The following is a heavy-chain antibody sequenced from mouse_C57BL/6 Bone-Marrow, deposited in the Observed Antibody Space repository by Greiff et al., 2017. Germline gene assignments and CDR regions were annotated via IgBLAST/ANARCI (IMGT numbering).Heavy chain of an antibody. J-gene: IGHJ3*01. Sequence: QVQLQQPGAELVRPGTSVKLSCKASGYTFTSYWMHWVKQRPGQGLEWIGVIDPSDSYTNYNQKFKGKATLTVDTSSSTAYMQLSSLTSEDSAVYYCARQIYYDYPRFAYWGQGTLVTVSA. CDR1: GYTFTSYW. V-gene: IGHV1-59*01. CDR3: ARQIYYDYPRFAY. D-gene: IGHD2-4*01. CDR2: IDPSDSYT.